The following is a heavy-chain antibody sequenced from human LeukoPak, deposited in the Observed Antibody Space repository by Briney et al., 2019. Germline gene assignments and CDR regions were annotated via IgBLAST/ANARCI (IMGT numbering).Heavy chain of an antibody. CDR3: ARSPTKRVPEDY. Sequence: SRTLSLTCAVASGSIFRSNAGSWVRQPPGKGLEWIGQIFHSGSTSYSPSLKSRVTISVDKSKTQYSLRLTSVTAADTAVYYCARSPTKRVPEDYWGQGTLVTVSS. D-gene: IGHD2-2*01. J-gene: IGHJ4*02. CDR2: IFHSGST. CDR1: SGSIFRSNA. V-gene: IGHV4-4*02.